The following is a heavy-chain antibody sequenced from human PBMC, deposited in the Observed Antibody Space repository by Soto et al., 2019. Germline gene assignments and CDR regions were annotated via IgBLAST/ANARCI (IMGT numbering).Heavy chain of an antibody. CDR2: ISAYNGNT. Sequence: ASVKVSCKASGYTFTSYGISWVRQAPGQGLEWMGWISAYNGNTNYAQKLQGRVTMTTEQSTSTAYMELRSLRSDDTAVYYCARSWGDLHLGELFYFVYWGQGTLVTVSS. CDR1: GYTFTSYG. CDR3: ARSWGDLHLGELFYFVY. J-gene: IGHJ4*02. V-gene: IGHV1-18*01. D-gene: IGHD3-16*01.